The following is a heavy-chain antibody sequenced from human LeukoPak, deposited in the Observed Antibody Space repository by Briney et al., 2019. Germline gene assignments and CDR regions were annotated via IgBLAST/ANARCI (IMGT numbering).Heavy chain of an antibody. J-gene: IGHJ5*02. D-gene: IGHD3-16*01. CDR1: GGSISSYY. Sequence: SETLSLTCTVSGGSISSYYWSWIRQPPGKGLEWIGYIYYSGSTNYNPSLKSRVTISVDTSKNQFSLKLSSVTAADTAVYYCARQGGPTRSWFDPWGQGTLVTVSS. V-gene: IGHV4-59*08. CDR3: ARQGGPTRSWFDP. CDR2: IYYSGST.